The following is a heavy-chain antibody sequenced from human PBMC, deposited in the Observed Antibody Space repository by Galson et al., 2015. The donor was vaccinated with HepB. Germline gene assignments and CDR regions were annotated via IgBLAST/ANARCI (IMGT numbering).Heavy chain of an antibody. CDR1: GFTFSSYA. Sequence: SLRLSCAASGFTFSSYAMHWVRQAPGKGLEWVAVISYDGSNKYYADSVKGRFTISRDNSKNTLYLQMNSLRAEDTAVYYCARDRGWVGIVVVPAADNWFDPWGQGTLVTVSS. CDR3: ARDRGWVGIVVVPAADNWFDP. V-gene: IGHV3-30-3*01. J-gene: IGHJ5*02. CDR2: ISYDGSNK. D-gene: IGHD2-2*01.